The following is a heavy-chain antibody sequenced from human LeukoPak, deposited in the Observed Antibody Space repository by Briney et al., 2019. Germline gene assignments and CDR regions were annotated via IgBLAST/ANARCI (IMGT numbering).Heavy chain of an antibody. V-gene: IGHV4-59*08. Sequence: SETLSLTCTVSGGSISSYYWSWIRQSPGKGLEWVGYISYSGSTNYNPSLQSRVTISLGTSKNRFSLNLTSVTAADTAVYYCARHGSGTSLALYPWGQGTLVTASP. CDR2: ISYSGST. CDR3: ARHGSGTSLALYP. J-gene: IGHJ5*02. CDR1: GGSISSYY. D-gene: IGHD3-10*01.